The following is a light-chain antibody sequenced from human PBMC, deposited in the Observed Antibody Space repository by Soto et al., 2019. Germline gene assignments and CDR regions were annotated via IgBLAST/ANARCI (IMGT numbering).Light chain of an antibody. V-gene: IGKV3-20*01. J-gene: IGKJ1*01. CDR1: QSVSSKY. CDR2: GTS. Sequence: EIVLTQSPGTLSLSPGERATLSCRASQSVSSKYLAWYQQKPGQAPRVLIYGTSIRASGVPERFSGGGSGTDFTLTITRLEPEDFAVFYCHQYGISPPTFGQGTKVEI. CDR3: HQYGISPPT.